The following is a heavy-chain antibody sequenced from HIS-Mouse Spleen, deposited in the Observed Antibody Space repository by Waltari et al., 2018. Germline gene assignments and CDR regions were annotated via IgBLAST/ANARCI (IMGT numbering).Heavy chain of an antibody. CDR3: AREIPYSSSWYDWYFDL. CDR2: IYYSGST. CDR1: GGSIRSSSYY. J-gene: IGHJ2*01. V-gene: IGHV4-39*07. D-gene: IGHD6-13*01. Sequence: QLQLQESGPGLVKPSETLSLTCTVSGGSIRSSSYYWGRIGQPPGKGLEWIGSIYYSGSTYYNPSLKSRVTISVDTSKNQFSLKLSSVTAADTAVYYCAREIPYSSSWYDWYFDLWGRGTLVTVSS.